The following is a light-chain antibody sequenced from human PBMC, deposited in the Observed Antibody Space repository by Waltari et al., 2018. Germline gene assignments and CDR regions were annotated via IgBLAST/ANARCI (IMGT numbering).Light chain of an antibody. CDR2: LAS. CDR3: MQGLQSHRT. Sequence: DIVMTQSPLSLPVTPGESASISCRSSESLLHNNGFTYVDWYVQKPGQSPQLLIYLASNRDTGVPDRVSGSGSGTDFTLKISRVGAEDVGVYYCMQGLQSHRTFGQGTKVEIK. V-gene: IGKV2-28*01. CDR1: ESLLHNNGFTY. J-gene: IGKJ1*01.